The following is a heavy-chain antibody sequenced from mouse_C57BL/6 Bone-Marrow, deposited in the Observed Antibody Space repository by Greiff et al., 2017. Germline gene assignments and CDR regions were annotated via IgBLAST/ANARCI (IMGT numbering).Heavy chain of an antibody. CDR2: IYPGGGYT. CDR3: ARSYGNSYYFDY. Sequence: QVQLKESGAELVRPGTSVKMSCKASGYTFTNYWIGWAKQRPGHGLEWIGDIYPGGGYTNYNEKFKGKATLTADKSSSTAYMQFSSLTSEDSAIYYCARSYGNSYYFDYWGQGTTLTVSS. CDR1: GYTFTNYW. J-gene: IGHJ2*01. D-gene: IGHD2-1*01. V-gene: IGHV1-63*01.